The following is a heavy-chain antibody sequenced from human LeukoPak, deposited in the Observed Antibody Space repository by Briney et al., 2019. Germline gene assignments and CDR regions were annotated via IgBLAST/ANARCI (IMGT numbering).Heavy chain of an antibody. V-gene: IGHV4-4*02. CDR3: AREDYDDSGAGYFDL. J-gene: IGHJ2*01. CDR2: IYHSGST. Sequence: PSETLSLTCAVSGGSISRSNWWSWVRQPPGKGLEWIGEIYHSGSTNYNPSLKSRVTISVDKSKNQFSLKLSSVTAADTAVYYCAREDYDDSGAGYFDLWGRGTLVIVSS. D-gene: IGHD3-3*01. CDR1: GGSISRSNW.